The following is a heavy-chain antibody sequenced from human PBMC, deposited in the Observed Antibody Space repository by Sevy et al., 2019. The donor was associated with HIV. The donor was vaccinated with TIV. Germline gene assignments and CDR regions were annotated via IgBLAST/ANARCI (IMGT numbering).Heavy chain of an antibody. V-gene: IGHV1-2*02. Sequence: ASVKVSCKASGYTFTDYYIHWVRQAPGQGLEWMAWINPNDGVTNYEQRFQGGVTVTRDTSVSTAYMEWRGLRYDDTAIYYCARLTTMPTSDLYGMDVWGQGTTVTVSS. J-gene: IGHJ6*02. CDR1: GYTFTDYY. CDR2: INPNDGVT. D-gene: IGHD4-17*01. CDR3: ARLTTMPTSDLYGMDV.